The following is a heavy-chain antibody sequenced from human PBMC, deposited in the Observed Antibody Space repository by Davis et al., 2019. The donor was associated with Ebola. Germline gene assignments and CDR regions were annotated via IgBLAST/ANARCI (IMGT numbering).Heavy chain of an antibody. V-gene: IGHV3-48*02. Sequence: GESLKISCAGSGFMFSDHAMNWVRQAPGKGLEWVSYIGSSSATKYYADSVRGRFTISRDNGKNSLYLQLNSLRDEDTAVYYCARGDCSSTSCLRDPWGQGTLVTVSS. CDR2: IGSSSATK. D-gene: IGHD2-2*01. J-gene: IGHJ5*02. CDR3: ARGDCSSTSCLRDP. CDR1: GFMFSDHA.